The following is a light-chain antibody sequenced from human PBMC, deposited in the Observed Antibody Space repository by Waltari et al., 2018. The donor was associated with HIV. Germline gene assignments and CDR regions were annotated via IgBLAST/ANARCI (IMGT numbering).Light chain of an antibody. V-gene: IGLV1-44*01. J-gene: IGLJ2*01. CDR2: SSN. CDR3: ATWDDSLNGPV. CDR1: SSNIGSNT. Sequence: QSVLTQPPSASGTPGQRVTISCSGSSSNIGSNTVNWYQQLPGTAPRLLIYSSNQRPSGVPDRFSGSKSGTPASLAISGLQSEDEADYYCATWDDSLNGPVFGGGTKLTVL.